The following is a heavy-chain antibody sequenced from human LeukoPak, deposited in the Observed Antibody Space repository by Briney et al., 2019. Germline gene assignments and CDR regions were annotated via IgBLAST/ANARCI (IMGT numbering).Heavy chain of an antibody. J-gene: IGHJ6*03. D-gene: IGHD6-6*01. Sequence: PGGSLRLSCAASGFTVSSNYMSWVRQAPRKGLEWVSVIYSGGSTYYADSVEGRFTISRDNSKNTLYLQMNSLRAEDTAVYYCSYSSSSVGYMDVWGKGTTVTVSS. CDR3: SYSSSSVGYMDV. CDR2: IYSGGST. V-gene: IGHV3-53*01. CDR1: GFTVSSNY.